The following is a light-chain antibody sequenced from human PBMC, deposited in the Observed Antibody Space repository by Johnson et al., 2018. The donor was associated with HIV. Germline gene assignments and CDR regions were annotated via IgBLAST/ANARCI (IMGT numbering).Light chain of an antibody. CDR3: GTWDSSLSGGV. J-gene: IGLJ1*01. CDR1: SSNIGNNY. CDR2: DNN. Sequence: QSVLTQPPSVSAAPGQKVTISCSGSSSNIGNNYVSWYQQLPGIAPKLLIYDNNKRPSGIPDRFSGSKSGTSATLGITGLQTGDEADYYCGTWDSSLSGGVFGTGTKVTVL. V-gene: IGLV1-51*01.